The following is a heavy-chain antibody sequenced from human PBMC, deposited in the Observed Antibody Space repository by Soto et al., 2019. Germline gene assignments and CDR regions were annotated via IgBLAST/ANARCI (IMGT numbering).Heavy chain of an antibody. CDR2: IIPILGIA. CDR3: ARDPQREGLLGSTSWTVGDY. J-gene: IGHJ4*02. CDR1: GSTFSSYT. Sequence: QVQLVQSGAEVKKPGSSVKVSCKASGSTFSSYTISWVRQAPGQGLEWMGRIIPILGIANYAQKFQGRVTITADKSTSTAYMELSSLRSEDTAVYYCARDPQREGLLGSTSWTVGDYWGQGTLVTVSS. V-gene: IGHV1-69*08. D-gene: IGHD2-2*01.